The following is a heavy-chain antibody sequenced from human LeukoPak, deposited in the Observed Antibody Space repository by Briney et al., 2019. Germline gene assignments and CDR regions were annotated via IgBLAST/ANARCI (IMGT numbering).Heavy chain of an antibody. CDR2: INHSGST. J-gene: IGHJ4*02. D-gene: IGHD3-22*01. Sequence: SDTLALTCAVYGGSYSGYYWSWIRQPPGKGLEWMGEINHSGSTNYNPSLKSRVTISVDKSKNQFSLKLSSVTAADTGVYYCARVSYYDSSGNRGAFDYWGEGTLVTVSS. CDR3: ARVSYYDSSGNRGAFDY. CDR1: GGSYSGYY. V-gene: IGHV4-34*01.